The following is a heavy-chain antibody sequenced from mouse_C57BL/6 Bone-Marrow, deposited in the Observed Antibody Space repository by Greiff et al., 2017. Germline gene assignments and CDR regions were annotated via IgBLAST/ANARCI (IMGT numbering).Heavy chain of an antibody. CDR3: ARESQADYSNYEDDY. V-gene: IGHV14-2*01. J-gene: IGHJ2*01. Sequence: EVKLVESGAELAKPGASVKLSCTASGFNIKDYYMHWVKQRPEQGLEWIGRIDPEDGETKYAPKFQGKATITADTSSNTAYLQLSSLTSEDTAVYYCARESQADYSNYEDDYWGQGTTLTVSS. CDR1: GFNIKDYY. D-gene: IGHD2-5*01. CDR2: IDPEDGET.